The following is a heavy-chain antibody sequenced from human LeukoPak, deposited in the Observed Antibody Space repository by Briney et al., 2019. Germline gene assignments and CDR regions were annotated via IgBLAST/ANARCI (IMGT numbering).Heavy chain of an antibody. CDR3: ARDPGVTTGTYYFDS. V-gene: IGHV4-61*01. CDR2: IFYSGST. Sequence: SETLSLTCTVSGASVSSGSYYWTWIRQPPGKGLEWLGYIFYSGSTNYNPSLESRVTISFDTSKNQFSLKLTSVTAADTAVYYCARDPGVTTGTYYFDSWGQGSLVTVSS. CDR1: GASVSSGSYY. J-gene: IGHJ4*02. D-gene: IGHD1-1*01.